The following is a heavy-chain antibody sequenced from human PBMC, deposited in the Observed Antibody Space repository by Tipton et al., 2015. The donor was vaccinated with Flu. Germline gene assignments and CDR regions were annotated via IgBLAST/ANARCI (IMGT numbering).Heavy chain of an antibody. J-gene: IGHJ3*02. CDR3: ASLRGSGSYSRYAFDI. D-gene: IGHD1-26*01. Sequence: SLRLSCAASGFTFSTYWMSWVRQAPGKGLEWVANINQDGSEKYSVDSVKGRFTISRDNAKSSLYLQMNSLRAEDTAVYYCASLRGSGSYSRYAFDIWGQGTMVTVSS. CDR2: INQDGSEK. CDR1: GFTFSTYW. V-gene: IGHV3-7*01.